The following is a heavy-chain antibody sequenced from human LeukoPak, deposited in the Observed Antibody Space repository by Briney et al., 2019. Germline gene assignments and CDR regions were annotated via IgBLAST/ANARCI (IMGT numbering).Heavy chain of an antibody. CDR2: ISGNSGDT. Sequence: GGSLRLSCAASGFTFSDSYMTWVRQAPGKGLEWLSYISGNSGDTNYADSVKGRFTISRDNAKNSLYLQMNSLRAEDTAVYYCAELGITMIGGVWGKGTTVTISS. J-gene: IGHJ6*04. CDR1: GFTFSDSY. V-gene: IGHV3/OR16-9*01. D-gene: IGHD3-10*02. CDR3: AELGITMIGGV.